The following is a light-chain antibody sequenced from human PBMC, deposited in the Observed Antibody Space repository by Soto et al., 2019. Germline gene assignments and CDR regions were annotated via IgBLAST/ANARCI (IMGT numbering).Light chain of an antibody. CDR2: LEGSGSY. CDR1: SGHSSYI. CDR3: ETWDSNTRV. J-gene: IGLJ3*02. Sequence: QSVLTQSSSASASLGSSVKLTCTLSSGHSSYIIALHQQQPGKAPRYLMKLEGSGSYNKGSGVPDRFSGSSSGADRYLTISNLQFEDEADYYCETWDSNTRVFGGGTKLTV. V-gene: IGLV4-60*02.